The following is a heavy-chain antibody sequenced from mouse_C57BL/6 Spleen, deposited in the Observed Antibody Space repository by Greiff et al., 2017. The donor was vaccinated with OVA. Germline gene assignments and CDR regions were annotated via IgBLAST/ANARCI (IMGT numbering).Heavy chain of an antibody. Sequence: VQLQQSGPELVKPGASVKISCKASGYAFSSSWMNWVKQRPGKGLEWIGRIYPGDGDTNYNGKFKGKATLTADKSSSTAYMQLSSLTSEDSAVYFCAPFYDYGGFAYWGQGTLVTVSA. J-gene: IGHJ3*01. CDR1: GYAFSSSW. CDR2: IYPGDGDT. V-gene: IGHV1-82*01. D-gene: IGHD2-4*01. CDR3: APFYDYGGFAY.